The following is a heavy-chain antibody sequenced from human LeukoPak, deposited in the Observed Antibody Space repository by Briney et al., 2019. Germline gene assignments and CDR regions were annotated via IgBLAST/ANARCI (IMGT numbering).Heavy chain of an antibody. D-gene: IGHD1-26*01. CDR1: GFTFSTYG. Sequence: PGGSLRLSCAASGFTFSTYGMHWVRQAPGKGLEWLALIWYDGTNKYYADSVKGRFTVSSDNSKNTLFLQMNSLRAEDRAVYYCARDIRAVGATLYFDYWGQGALVTASS. CDR3: ARDIRAVGATLYFDY. CDR2: IWYDGTNK. J-gene: IGHJ4*02. V-gene: IGHV3-33*01.